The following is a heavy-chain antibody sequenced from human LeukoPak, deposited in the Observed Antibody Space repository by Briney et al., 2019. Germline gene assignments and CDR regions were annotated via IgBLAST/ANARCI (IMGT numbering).Heavy chain of an antibody. CDR2: ISGSGGST. CDR1: GFTFSSYA. J-gene: IGHJ3*02. D-gene: IGHD3-22*01. CDR3: AKELRYTWGTGITMIAGAFDI. Sequence: GGSLRLSCAASGFTFSSYAMSWVRQAPGKGLEWVSAISGSGGSTYYADSVKGRFTISRDNSKNTLYLQMNSLRAEDTAVYYCAKELRYTWGTGITMIAGAFDIWGQGTMVTVSS. V-gene: IGHV3-23*01.